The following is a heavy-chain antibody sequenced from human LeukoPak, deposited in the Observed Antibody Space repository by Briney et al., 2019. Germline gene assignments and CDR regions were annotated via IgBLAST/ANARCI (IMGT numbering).Heavy chain of an antibody. J-gene: IGHJ2*01. CDR1: GYTFTSYA. Sequence: GASVKVSCKASGYTFTSYAMHWVRQAPGQRLEWMGWINAGNGNTKYSQKFQGRVTITRDTSASTAYMELSSLRSEDTAVYYCARASRPGYSSSWSYGYFDLWGRGTLVTVSS. CDR3: ARASRPGYSSSWSYGYFDL. V-gene: IGHV1-3*01. CDR2: INAGNGNT. D-gene: IGHD6-13*01.